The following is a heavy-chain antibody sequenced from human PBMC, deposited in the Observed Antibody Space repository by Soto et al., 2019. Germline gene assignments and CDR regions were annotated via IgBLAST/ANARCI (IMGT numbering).Heavy chain of an antibody. V-gene: IGHV3-48*03. J-gene: IGHJ6*02. CDR1: GFTFSSYE. D-gene: IGHD3-10*01. CDR3: AGSFRNYYGMDV. CDR2: ISSSGSTI. Sequence: EVQLVESGGGLVQPGGSLRLSCAASGFTFSSYEMNWVRQAPGQGLEWVSYISSSGSTIYYADSVKGRFTISRDNAKNSLYLQMNSLRAEDTAVYYCAGSFRNYYGMDVWGQGTTVTVSS.